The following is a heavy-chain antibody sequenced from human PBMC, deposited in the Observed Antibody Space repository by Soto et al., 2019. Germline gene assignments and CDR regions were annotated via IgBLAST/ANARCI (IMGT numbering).Heavy chain of an antibody. D-gene: IGHD3-10*01. CDR2: ISAYNGNT. Sequence: QVQLVQSGAEVKKPGASVKVSCKASGYTFTSYGISWVRQAPGQGLEWMGWISAYNGNTNYAQKLQGRVTMTTDTATSTAYMELRSLRSDDTAVYYCARVRGYYYGSGSYYNGLLGYWGQGTLVTVSS. J-gene: IGHJ4*02. CDR3: ARVRGYYYGSGSYYNGLLGY. V-gene: IGHV1-18*01. CDR1: GYTFTSYG.